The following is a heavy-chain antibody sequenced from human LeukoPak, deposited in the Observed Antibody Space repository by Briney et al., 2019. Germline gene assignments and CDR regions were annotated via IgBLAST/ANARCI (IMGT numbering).Heavy chain of an antibody. CDR2: INWNGGDT. CDR3: AKSSGSVRHFYYYYMDV. V-gene: IGHV3-20*04. D-gene: IGHD1-26*01. Sequence: GGSLRLSCADSGSNFEDYGMSWVRQAPGKGLEWVSGINWNGGDTDYADSVKGRFTISRDNAKDSLYLQMNSLRAEDTALYYCAKSSGSVRHFYYYYMDVWGKGTTVTVSS. CDR1: GSNFEDYG. J-gene: IGHJ6*03.